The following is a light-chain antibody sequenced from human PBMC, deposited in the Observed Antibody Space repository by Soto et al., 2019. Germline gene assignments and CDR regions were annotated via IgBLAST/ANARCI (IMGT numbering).Light chain of an antibody. CDR2: DTS. J-gene: IGKJ1*01. V-gene: IGKV3-15*01. Sequence: DIVVTQSPATLSASPGERVTRSCRASQFVSSRLAWYQQRPGQVPRLLIYDTSTRAPGISARFSGSGSGTEFTLNISSLQSEDFAVYYCQEYILWPPGMFGPGTTVDIK. CDR1: QFVSSR. CDR3: QEYILWPPGM.